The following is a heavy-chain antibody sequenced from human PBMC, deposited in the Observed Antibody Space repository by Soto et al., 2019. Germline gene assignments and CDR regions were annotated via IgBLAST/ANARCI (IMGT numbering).Heavy chain of an antibody. Sequence: QVQLVESGGGVVQPGRSLRLSCAASGFTFSSYAMHWVRQAPGKGLEWVAVISYDGSNKYYADSVKGRFTISRDNSKNTLSLQMTSLRAEDTAVYYCAREYGITGTTFDYWGQGTLVTVSS. CDR3: AREYGITGTTFDY. CDR2: ISYDGSNK. CDR1: GFTFSSYA. D-gene: IGHD1-7*01. V-gene: IGHV3-30-3*01. J-gene: IGHJ4*02.